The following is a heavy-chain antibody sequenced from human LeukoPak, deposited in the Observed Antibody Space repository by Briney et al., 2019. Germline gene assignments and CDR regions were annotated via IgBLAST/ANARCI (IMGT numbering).Heavy chain of an antibody. D-gene: IGHD6-19*01. V-gene: IGHV3-30*18. CDR1: GFTFSRYG. CDR2: ISYDGSNK. CDR3: AKEFRDSSGWSRGYYYGMDV. Sequence: GGSLRLSCAASGFTFSRYGMHWVRQAPGKGLEWVAVISYDGSNKYYADSVKGRFTISRDNSKNTLYLQMNSVRAKDTAVYYCAKEFRDSSGWSRGYYYGMDVWGHGTTVTVSS. J-gene: IGHJ6*02.